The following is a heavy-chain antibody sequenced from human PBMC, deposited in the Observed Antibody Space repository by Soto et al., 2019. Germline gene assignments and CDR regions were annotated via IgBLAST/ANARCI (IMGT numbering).Heavy chain of an antibody. V-gene: IGHV3-30-3*01. J-gene: IGHJ4*02. CDR2: ISYDGSNK. CDR3: AREGGYYGSGSHFDY. Sequence: VAVISYDGSNKYYADSVKGRFTISRDNSKNTLYLQMNSLRAEDTAVYYCAREGGYYGSGSHFDYWGQGTLVTVSS. D-gene: IGHD3-10*01.